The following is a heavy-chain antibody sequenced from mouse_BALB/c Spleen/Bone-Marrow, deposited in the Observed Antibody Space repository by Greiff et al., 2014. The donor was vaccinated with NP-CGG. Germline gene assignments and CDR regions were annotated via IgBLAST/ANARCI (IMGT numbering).Heavy chain of an antibody. CDR1: GYTFTSYW. CDR3: ARQITTVDYAMDY. V-gene: IGHV1-7*01. D-gene: IGHD1-1*01. CDR2: INPSTGYT. Sequence: VKLMESGAELAKPGASVKMSCKASGYTFTSYWMHWVKQRPGQGLEWIGYINPSTGYTEYNQKFKDKATLTADKSSSTAYMHLSSLTSEDSAVYYCARQITTVDYAMDYWGQGTSVTVSS. J-gene: IGHJ4*01.